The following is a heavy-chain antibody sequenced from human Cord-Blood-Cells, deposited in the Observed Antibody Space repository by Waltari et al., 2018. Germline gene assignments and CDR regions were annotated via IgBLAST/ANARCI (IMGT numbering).Heavy chain of an antibody. V-gene: IGHV4-38-2*01. D-gene: IGHD6-13*01. CDR1: GYSISSGYY. CDR3: ARMIGSSSWYDY. Sequence: QVQLQESGPGLVKPSETLSLTCAVSGYSISSGYYRGWIRQPPGKGLEWIGSIYHSGSTYYNPSLKSRVTISVDTSKNQFSLKLGSVTAADTAVYYCARMIGSSSWYDYWGQGTLVTVSS. CDR2: IYHSGST. J-gene: IGHJ4*02.